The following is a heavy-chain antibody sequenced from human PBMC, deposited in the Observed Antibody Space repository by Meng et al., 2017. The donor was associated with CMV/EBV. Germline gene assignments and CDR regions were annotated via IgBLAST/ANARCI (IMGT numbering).Heavy chain of an antibody. CDR2: ISGSGGST. CDR1: GFTFNSYA. V-gene: IGHV3-23*01. Sequence: GGSLRLSCAASGFTFNSYAMHWVRQAPGKGLEWVSAISGSGGSTYYADSVKGRFTISRDNSKNTLHLQMNSLRAEDTAVYYCAKDSGYLSSVLDYWGQGTLVTVSS. D-gene: IGHD3-22*01. CDR3: AKDSGYLSSVLDY. J-gene: IGHJ4*02.